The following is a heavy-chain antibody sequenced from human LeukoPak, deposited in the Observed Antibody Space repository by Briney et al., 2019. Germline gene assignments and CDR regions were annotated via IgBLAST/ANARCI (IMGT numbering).Heavy chain of an antibody. CDR2: ISGSGGST. CDR3: ASLVWAHYDSSGQGEADAFDI. CDR1: GFTFSSYA. D-gene: IGHD3-22*01. V-gene: IGHV3-23*01. Sequence: GGSLRLSCAASGFTFSSYAMSWVRQAPGKGLEWVSAISGSGGSTYYADSVKGRFTISRDNAKNSLYLQMNSLRAEDTAVYYCASLVWAHYDSSGQGEADAFDIWGQGTMVTVSS. J-gene: IGHJ3*02.